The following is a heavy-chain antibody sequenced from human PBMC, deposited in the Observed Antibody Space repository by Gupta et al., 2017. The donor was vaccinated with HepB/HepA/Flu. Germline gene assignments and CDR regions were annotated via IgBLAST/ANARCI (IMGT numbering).Heavy chain of an antibody. CDR2: ISSSSSYI. CDR1: GFTFSSYS. CDR3: ARMPSRFVVPAAAFDY. Sequence: EVQLVESGGGLVQPGGSLRLSCAASGFTFSSYSMNWVRQAPGKGLEWVSSISSSSSYIYYADSVKGLFTISRDNAKNSLYLQMNSLRAEDTAVYYCARMPSRFVVPAAAFDYWGQGTLVTVSS. J-gene: IGHJ4*02. V-gene: IGHV3-21*01. D-gene: IGHD2-2*01.